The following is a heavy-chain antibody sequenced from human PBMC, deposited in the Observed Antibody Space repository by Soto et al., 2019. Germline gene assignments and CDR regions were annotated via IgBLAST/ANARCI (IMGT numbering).Heavy chain of an antibody. Sequence: ASVKVSCKASGYTFTSYYMHWVRQAPGQGLEWMGIINPSGGSTSYAQKFQGRVTMTRDTSTSTVYMELSSLRSEDTAVYYCARDGVGTYYYDSSGYLAGIDAFDIWGQGTMVT. CDR1: GYTFTSYY. V-gene: IGHV1-46*01. CDR2: INPSGGST. J-gene: IGHJ3*02. CDR3: ARDGVGTYYYDSSGYLAGIDAFDI. D-gene: IGHD3-22*01.